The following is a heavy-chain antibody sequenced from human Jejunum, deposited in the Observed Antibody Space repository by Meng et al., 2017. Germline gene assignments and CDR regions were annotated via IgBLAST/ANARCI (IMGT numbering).Heavy chain of an antibody. CDR3: VLGPTTAAFDY. D-gene: IGHD1-26*01. CDR1: GYPFTNYA. CDR2: INTNTGNP. J-gene: IGHJ4*02. V-gene: IGHV7-4-1*02. Sequence: QVQLVPCGFELKNPGASGKVSCKALGYPFTNYAMNWVRQSPGQGLEWMGWINTNTGNPTYAQGFTGRFVFSLDTSVSTTYLQISSLEAEDTAVYYCVLGPTTAAFDYWGQGTLVTVSS.